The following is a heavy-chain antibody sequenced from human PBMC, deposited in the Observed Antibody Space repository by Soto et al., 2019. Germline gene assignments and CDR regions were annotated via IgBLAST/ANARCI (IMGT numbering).Heavy chain of an antibody. CDR3: ARVVTIFGVVNSMDV. J-gene: IGHJ6*02. V-gene: IGHV4-30-2*01. CDR2: IYHSGST. D-gene: IGHD3-3*01. Sequence: LSLTCAVSGGSISSGGYSWSWIRQPPGKGLEWIGYIYHSGSTYYNPSLKSRVTISVDRSKNQFSLKLSSVTAADTAVYYCARVVTIFGVVNSMDVWGQGTTVTVSS. CDR1: GGSISSGGYS.